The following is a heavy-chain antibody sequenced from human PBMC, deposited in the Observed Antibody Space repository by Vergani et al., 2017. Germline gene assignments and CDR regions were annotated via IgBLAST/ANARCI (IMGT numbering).Heavy chain of an antibody. V-gene: IGHV3-23*01. D-gene: IGHD3-16*02. J-gene: IGHJ4*02. CDR2: ISGSGGST. CDR3: ARGGIMITFGGVIVHSPFDY. CDR1: GFTFSSYA. Sequence: EVQLLESGGGLVQPGGSLRLSCAASGFTFSSYAMSWVRQAPGKGLEWVSAISGSGGSTYYADSGKGRFTISRDNSKNTLYLQMNSLRAEDTAVYYCARGGIMITFGGVIVHSPFDYWGQGTLVTVSS.